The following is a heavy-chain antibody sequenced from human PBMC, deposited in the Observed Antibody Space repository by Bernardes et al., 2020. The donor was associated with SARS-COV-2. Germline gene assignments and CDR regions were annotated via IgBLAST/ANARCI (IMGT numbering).Heavy chain of an antibody. D-gene: IGHD3-3*01. CDR2: ITSSSNDI. V-gene: IGHV3-21*01. CDR1: GFTFRSYS. CDR3: ARRKDDFWGDYYNTRGAMDV. Sequence: GGSLRLSCAASGFTFRSYSMKWVRQAPGKGLEWVSSITSSSNDIYYADSVKGRFTISRDNAKNSLYLQMNSLRAEDTAVYYCARRKDDFWGDYYNTRGAMDVWGQGTTVTVSS. J-gene: IGHJ6*02.